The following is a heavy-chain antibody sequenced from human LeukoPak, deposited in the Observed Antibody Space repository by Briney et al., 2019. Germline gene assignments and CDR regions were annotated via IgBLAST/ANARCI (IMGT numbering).Heavy chain of an antibody. D-gene: IGHD6-13*01. V-gene: IGHV1-2*02. Sequence: ASVKVSCKASGYTFTGYYMHWVRQAPGQGLEWMGWINPNSGGTNYAQKFQGRVTMTRDTSISTAYMELSRLRSDNTAVYYCARDLSIAAAGTFFGYWGQGTLVTVSS. CDR1: GYTFTGYY. CDR2: INPNSGGT. J-gene: IGHJ4*02. CDR3: ARDLSIAAAGTFFGY.